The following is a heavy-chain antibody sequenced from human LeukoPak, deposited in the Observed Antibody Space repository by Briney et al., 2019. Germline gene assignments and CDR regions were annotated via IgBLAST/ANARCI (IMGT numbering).Heavy chain of an antibody. CDR3: ARGWVGAFDI. V-gene: IGHV3-23*01. CDR2: SSGSRHSGSGHTT. Sequence: GGSLRLSCAASGFTFSGYAMYWVRQAPGGGRAWVSSSSGSRHSGSGHTTYYGDSVKGRFTISRNNSKTTVFLQMDSLEADDTAVYYCARGWVGAFDIWGQGTMVTVSS. J-gene: IGHJ3*02. CDR1: GFTFSGYA. D-gene: IGHD5-24*01.